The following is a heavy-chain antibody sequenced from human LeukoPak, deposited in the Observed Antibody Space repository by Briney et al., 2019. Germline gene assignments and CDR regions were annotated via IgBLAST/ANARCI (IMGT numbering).Heavy chain of an antibody. CDR1: GFTFGSYG. J-gene: IGHJ1*01. CDR3: AIMHGYYDGSGYWVQ. CDR2: ITPKADRA. V-gene: IGHV3-23*01. D-gene: IGHD3-22*01. Sequence: GGSLRLSCAASGFTFGSYGMSWVRQAPGRGLEWVSFITPKADRASYADSVEGRFTISRDNPRNTLYMQMNSLRDEDTAVYYCAIMHGYYDGSGYWVQWGQGTLVTVSS.